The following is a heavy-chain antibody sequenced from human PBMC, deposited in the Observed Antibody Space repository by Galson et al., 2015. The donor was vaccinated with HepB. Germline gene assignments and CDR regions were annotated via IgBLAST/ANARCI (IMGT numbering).Heavy chain of an antibody. Sequence: PALVKPTQTLTLTCTFSGFSLTTSGVGVGWIRQPPGKALEWLALIYWNDDKRYRPSLKRRLTITKDTSKNQVVLTMTNLDPMDTATDYCAHRWYSSRWDERLSLFDQWGQGTLVTVSS. D-gene: IGHD6-13*01. V-gene: IGHV2-5*01. CDR2: IYWNDDK. CDR1: GFSLTTSGVG. J-gene: IGHJ4*02. CDR3: AHRWYSSRWDERLSLFDQ.